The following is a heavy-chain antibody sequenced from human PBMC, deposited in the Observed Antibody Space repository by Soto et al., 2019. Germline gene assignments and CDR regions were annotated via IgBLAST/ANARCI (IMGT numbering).Heavy chain of an antibody. CDR2: VYSDSTT. D-gene: IGHD6-6*01. V-gene: IGHV3-53*02. J-gene: IGHJ4*02. Sequence: VQLVETGGGLILPGGSLRLSCAASGFTVSSNYMNWVRQAPGKGLEWLSIVYSDSTTHYADSVKGRFTISRDNFKNTLYLQMNNLRAEDTALYYCSSLSNWGQGNLVTVSS. CDR1: GFTVSSNY. CDR3: SSLSN.